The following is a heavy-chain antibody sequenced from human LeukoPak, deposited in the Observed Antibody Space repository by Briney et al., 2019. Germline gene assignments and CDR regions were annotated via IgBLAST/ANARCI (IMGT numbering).Heavy chain of an antibody. Sequence: GGSLRLSCAAPGFTFSDYSMNWVRQAPGKGLEWVSSISSSRTYIYYADSVKGRFTISRDNAKNSLYLQMNSLRAEDTAVYYCARGTISDYWGQGTLVTVSS. CDR2: ISSSRTYI. V-gene: IGHV3-21*01. CDR1: GFTFSDYS. J-gene: IGHJ4*02. CDR3: ARGTISDY. D-gene: IGHD3-3*01.